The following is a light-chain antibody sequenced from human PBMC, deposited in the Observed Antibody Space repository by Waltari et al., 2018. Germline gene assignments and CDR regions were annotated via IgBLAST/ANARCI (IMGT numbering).Light chain of an antibody. CDR1: SSDVGGYNY. CDR2: DVT. Sequence: QSALTQPRSVSGSPRQSVTISCPGTSSDVGGYNYVSWYQQHPGKAPKLIIYDVTKRPSGVPDRFSGSKSGNTASLTISGLQAEDEADYYCCSYGGSYSFVVFGGGTKLTVL. J-gene: IGLJ2*01. CDR3: CSYGGSYSFVV. V-gene: IGLV2-11*01.